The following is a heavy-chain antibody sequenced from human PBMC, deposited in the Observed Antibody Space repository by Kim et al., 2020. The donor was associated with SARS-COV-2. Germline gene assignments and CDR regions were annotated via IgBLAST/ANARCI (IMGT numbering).Heavy chain of an antibody. CDR1: GGSISSSSYY. Sequence: SETLSLTCTVSGGSISSSSYYWGWIRQPPGKGLEWIGSIYYSGSTYYNPSLKSRVTISVDTSKNQFSLKLSSVTAADTAVYYCARSPISAAPDLDDYYYYYYGMDVWGQGTTVTVSS. CDR3: ARSPISAAPDLDDYYYYYYGMDV. V-gene: IGHV4-39*01. D-gene: IGHD6-13*01. CDR2: IYYSGST. J-gene: IGHJ6*02.